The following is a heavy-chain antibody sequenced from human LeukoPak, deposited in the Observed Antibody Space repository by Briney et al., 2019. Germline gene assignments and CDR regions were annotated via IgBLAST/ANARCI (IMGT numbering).Heavy chain of an antibody. J-gene: IGHJ5*02. CDR2: ISTSSSYI. CDR1: GFTFSSYS. D-gene: IGHD3-22*01. Sequence: GGSLRLSCAASGFTFSSYSMNWVRQAPGKGLEWVSSISTSSSYIFYADSVKGRFTISRDNAKNSLYLQMNSLRAEDTAVYYCARGLTGDYYYDSSAYFPYNWFDPWGQGTLVTVSS. CDR3: ARGLTGDYYYDSSAYFPYNWFDP. V-gene: IGHV3-21*01.